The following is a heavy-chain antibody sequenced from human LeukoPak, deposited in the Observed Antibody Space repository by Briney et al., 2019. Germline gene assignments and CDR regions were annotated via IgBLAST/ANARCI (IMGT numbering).Heavy chain of an antibody. CDR3: ARDITSAFDI. Sequence: SETLSLTCTVSGGSISSSSYYWGWIRQPPGKGLEWIGSIYYSGSTYYNPSLKSRVTISVDTSKNQFSLKLSSVTAADTAVYYCARDITSAFDIWGQGTMVTVSS. CDR2: IYYSGST. J-gene: IGHJ3*02. V-gene: IGHV4-39*07. CDR1: GGSISSSSYY. D-gene: IGHD3-10*01.